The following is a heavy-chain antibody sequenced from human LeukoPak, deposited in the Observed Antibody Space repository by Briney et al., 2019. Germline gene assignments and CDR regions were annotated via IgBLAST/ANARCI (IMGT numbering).Heavy chain of an antibody. CDR3: ARWGELTGFDY. V-gene: IGHV4-39*01. CDR1: DGSISSSNYY. Sequence: SETLSLTCTVSDGSISSSNYYWGWIRQPPGKGLEWLGTIYYTGSTYYNPSLKSRVTISVDTSKNQFSLKLNSVTAADTAVYYCARWGELTGFDYWGQGTQVTVSS. J-gene: IGHJ4*02. CDR2: IYYTGST. D-gene: IGHD1-26*01.